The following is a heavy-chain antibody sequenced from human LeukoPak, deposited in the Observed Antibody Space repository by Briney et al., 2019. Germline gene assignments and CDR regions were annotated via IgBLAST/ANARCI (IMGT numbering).Heavy chain of an antibody. CDR2: IYYSGST. V-gene: IGHV4-59*01. CDR1: GGSISSYY. Sequence: SETLSLTCTVSGGSISSYYWSWIRQPPGKGLEWIGHIYYSGSTNYNPSLKSRVTISVDTSKNQFSLKLSSVTAADTAVYYCASGVVTYYFDYWGQGTLVTVSS. CDR3: ASGVVTYYFDY. D-gene: IGHD4-23*01. J-gene: IGHJ4*02.